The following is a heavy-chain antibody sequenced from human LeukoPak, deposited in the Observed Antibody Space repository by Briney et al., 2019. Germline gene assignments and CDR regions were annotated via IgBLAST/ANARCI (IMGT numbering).Heavy chain of an antibody. D-gene: IGHD6-19*01. CDR2: INPNSGGT. J-gene: IGHJ4*02. V-gene: IGHV1-2*02. CDR3: VRVGHTSGWDFDY. CDR1: GSTFTGHY. Sequence: GASVKVSCKASGSTFTGHYIHWVRQAPGQGLEWMGFINPNSGGTNYAQKFQGRVTMTRDMSVSTAYMELSRLTSDDTAVYYCVRVGHTSGWDFDYWGQGTLVTASS.